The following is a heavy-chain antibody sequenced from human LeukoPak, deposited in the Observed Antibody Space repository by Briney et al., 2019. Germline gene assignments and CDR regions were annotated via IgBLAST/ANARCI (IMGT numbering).Heavy chain of an antibody. D-gene: IGHD3-22*01. V-gene: IGHV3-48*01. CDR1: GFTFSSYS. J-gene: IGHJ4*02. CDR2: ISSSSSTI. Sequence: PGRSLRLSCAASGFTFSSYSMNWVRQAPGKGLEWVSYISSSSSTIYYADSVKGRFTISRDNAKNSLYLQMNSLRAEDTAVYYCARGITMIVVVPSMGDYWGQGTLVTVSS. CDR3: ARGITMIVVVPSMGDY.